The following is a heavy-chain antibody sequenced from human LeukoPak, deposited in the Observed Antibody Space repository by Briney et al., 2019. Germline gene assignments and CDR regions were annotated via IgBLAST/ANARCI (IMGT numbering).Heavy chain of an antibody. J-gene: IGHJ4*02. V-gene: IGHV4-34*01. CDR2: INHSGST. D-gene: IGHD1-26*01. CDR1: GGSFSGYY. Sequence: PSETLSLTCAVYGGSFSGYYWSWIRQPPVKGLEWIGEINHSGSTNYNPSLKSRVTISVDTSKNQFSLKLSSVTAADTAVYYCARLSGRRDDYWGQGTLVTVSS. CDR3: ARLSGRRDDY.